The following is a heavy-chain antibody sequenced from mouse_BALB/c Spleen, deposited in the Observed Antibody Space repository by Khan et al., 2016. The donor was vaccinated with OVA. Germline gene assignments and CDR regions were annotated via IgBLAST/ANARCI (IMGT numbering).Heavy chain of an antibody. CDR2: ISSYNGAA. CDR1: GYSFTGYY. Sequence: QVKTGASVKISCKASGYSFTGYYMHWVKQSHGESLEWLGYISSYNGAASYNQKFKGRATFTVDTSSSTAYMQFNSLTSEDSAVYYCARGFYYYVTSLYAMDYWGQGTSVTVSS. CDR3: ARGFYYYVTSLYAMDY. D-gene: IGHD1-1*01. V-gene: IGHV1S34*01. J-gene: IGHJ4*01.